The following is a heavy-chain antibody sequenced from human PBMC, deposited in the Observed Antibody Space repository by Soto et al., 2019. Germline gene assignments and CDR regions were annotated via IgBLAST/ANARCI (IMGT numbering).Heavy chain of an antibody. CDR1: GFSLSTSGVG. CDR2: IYWDDDK. V-gene: IGHV2-5*02. CDR3: ARMTTVTTSFDY. J-gene: IGHJ4*02. D-gene: IGHD4-17*01. Sequence: QITLKESGPTLVKPTQTLTLTCTFSGFSLSTSGVGVGWIRQPPGKALEWLALIYWDDDKRYSPSLKSRLTLTKDTSKHQVVLTMTNMDPVDTATYYCARMTTVTTSFDYWGQGTLVTVSS.